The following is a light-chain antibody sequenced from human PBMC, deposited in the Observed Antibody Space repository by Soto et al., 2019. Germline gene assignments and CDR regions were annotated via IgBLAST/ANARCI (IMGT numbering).Light chain of an antibody. V-gene: IGLV2-14*01. CDR1: SSDVGGYNY. CDR2: DVS. J-gene: IGLJ1*01. CDR3: SSYSSSSTPYV. Sequence: QSALTQPASVSGSPGQSITISCTGTSSDVGGYNYVSWYQQHPGKAPKLMIYDVSNRPSGVSNRFSGSKSGNTASLTISGLQAEDEADYYCSSYSSSSTPYVFGHGTKLIVL.